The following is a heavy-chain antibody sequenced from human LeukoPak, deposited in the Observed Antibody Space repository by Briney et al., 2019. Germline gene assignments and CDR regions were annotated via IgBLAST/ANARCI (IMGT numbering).Heavy chain of an antibody. CDR3: AKDQGY. J-gene: IGHJ4*02. CDR2: ISYDGSNK. Sequence: GGSLRLSCAASGFTFDDYAMHWVRQAPGKGLEWVAVISYDGSNKYYADSVKGRFTISRDNSKNTLYLQMNSLRAEDTAVYYCAKDQGYWGQGTLVTVSS. CDR1: GFTFDDYA. V-gene: IGHV3-30*18.